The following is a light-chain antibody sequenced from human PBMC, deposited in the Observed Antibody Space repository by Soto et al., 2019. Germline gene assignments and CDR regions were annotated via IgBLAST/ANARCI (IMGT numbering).Light chain of an antibody. CDR2: AIS. Sequence: DIQMTQSPSSLSASVGDRVTINCRASQSITNYLNWYQQKPGKAPKLLMYAISTLQSGVPSRFGGSGSGTEFTLTISSLQPDDFATYYCQQSYSTPYTFGQGTKVDIK. V-gene: IGKV1-39*01. CDR3: QQSYSTPYT. CDR1: QSITNY. J-gene: IGKJ2*01.